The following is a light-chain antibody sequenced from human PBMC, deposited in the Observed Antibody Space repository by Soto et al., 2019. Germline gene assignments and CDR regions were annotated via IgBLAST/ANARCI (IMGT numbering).Light chain of an antibody. CDR3: SSYTSSRTRV. V-gene: IGLV2-14*03. CDR2: DVS. Sequence: QSVLTQPVSVSGSPGQSITISCTGTSSDVGAYNYVAWYQHHPGKAPKLMIYDVSNRPSGVSNRFSASKSGNTASLTISGLQAEDDVDYYCSSYTSSRTRVFGGGTKVTVL. J-gene: IGLJ3*02. CDR1: SSDVGAYNY.